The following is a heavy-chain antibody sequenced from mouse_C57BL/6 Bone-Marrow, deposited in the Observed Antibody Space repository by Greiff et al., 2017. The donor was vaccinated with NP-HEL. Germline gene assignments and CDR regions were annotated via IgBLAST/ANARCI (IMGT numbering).Heavy chain of an antibody. CDR2: IYPGSGST. CDR3: ARKGWFPFAY. Sequence: VQLQQSGAELVKPGASVKLSCKASGYTFTSYWITWVKQRPGQGLEWIGDIYPGSGSTNYNEKFKSKATLTVDTSSSTAYMQLSSLPSADSAVYYCARKGWFPFAYWGQGTLVTVSA. D-gene: IGHD2-3*01. CDR1: GYTFTSYW. V-gene: IGHV1-55*01. J-gene: IGHJ3*01.